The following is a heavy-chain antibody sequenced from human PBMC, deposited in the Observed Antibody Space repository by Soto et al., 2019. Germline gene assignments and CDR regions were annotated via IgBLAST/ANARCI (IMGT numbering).Heavy chain of an antibody. J-gene: IGHJ4*02. D-gene: IGHD6-13*01. CDR1: GGSISSSSYY. V-gene: IGHV4-39*01. Sequence: QLQLQESGPGLVKPSETLSLTCTVSGGSISSSSYYWGWIRQPPGKGLEWIGSIYYSGSTYYNPSLKSRVTISVDTSKNQFSLKLSSVTAADTAVYYCARLNLIAAANDYWGQGILVTVSS. CDR3: ARLNLIAAANDY. CDR2: IYYSGST.